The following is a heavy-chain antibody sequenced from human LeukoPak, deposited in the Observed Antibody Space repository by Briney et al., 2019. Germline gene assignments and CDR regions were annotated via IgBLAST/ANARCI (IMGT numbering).Heavy chain of an antibody. V-gene: IGHV3-30*02. D-gene: IGHD3-3*01. CDR1: GFTFSSYG. CDR3: ARDRSGYSLDY. J-gene: IGHJ4*02. CDR2: IRYDGSNK. Sequence: GGSLRLSCAASGFTFSSYGMHWVRQAPGKGLEWVAFIRYDGSNKYYADSVKGRFTISRDNSKNTLYLQMNSLRAEDTAVYYCARDRSGYSLDYWGQGTLVTVSS.